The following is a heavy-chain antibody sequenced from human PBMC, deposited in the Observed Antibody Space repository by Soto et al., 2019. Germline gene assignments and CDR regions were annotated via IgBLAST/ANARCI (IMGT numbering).Heavy chain of an antibody. V-gene: IGHV4-59*11. Sequence: QVQLQESGPGLVKASETLSLTCTVSGGSISPHSWRWIRQPPGKGLEWIGYIYFGGSTTYYPSLMRRVTIAVDTSKNQFSLRLSSVTAADTAMYYCARDRYYGGADFWGQGTLVTVSS. D-gene: IGHD3-10*01. J-gene: IGHJ4*02. CDR2: IYFGGST. CDR1: GGSISPHS. CDR3: ARDRYYGGADF.